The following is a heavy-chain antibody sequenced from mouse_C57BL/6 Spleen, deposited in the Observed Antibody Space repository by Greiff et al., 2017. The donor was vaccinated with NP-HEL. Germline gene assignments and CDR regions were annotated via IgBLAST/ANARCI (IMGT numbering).Heavy chain of an antibody. Sequence: EVQGVESGGGLVKPGGSLKLSCAASGFTFSSYAMSWVRQTPEKRLEWVATISDGGSYTYYPDNVKGRFTISRDNAKNNLYLQMSHLKSEDTAMYYCARDPYSNYEGYAMDYWGQGTSVTVSS. CDR2: ISDGGSYT. J-gene: IGHJ4*01. CDR3: ARDPYSNYEGYAMDY. V-gene: IGHV5-4*01. CDR1: GFTFSSYA. D-gene: IGHD2-5*01.